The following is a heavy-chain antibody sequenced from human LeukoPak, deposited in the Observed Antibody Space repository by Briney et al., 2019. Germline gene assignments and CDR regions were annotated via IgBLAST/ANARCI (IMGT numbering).Heavy chain of an antibody. D-gene: IGHD3-16*01. J-gene: IGHJ4*02. CDR2: ISYDGSDK. Sequence: GGSLRLSCAASGFTFSTYGMHRVRQAPGKGLEWVAVISYDGSDKYYADSVKGRFTISRDNSKNTLYPQMNSLRAEDTAVYYCARAGGVQPYFDYWGQGTLVTVSS. V-gene: IGHV3-30*03. CDR1: GFTFSTYG. CDR3: ARAGGVQPYFDY.